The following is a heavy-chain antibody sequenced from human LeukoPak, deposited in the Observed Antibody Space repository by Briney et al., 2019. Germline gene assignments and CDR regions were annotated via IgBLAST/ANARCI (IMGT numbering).Heavy chain of an antibody. V-gene: IGHV1-2*02. CDR2: INPNSGGT. CDR1: GYTFTGYY. Sequence: EASVKVSCKASGYTFTGYYMHWVRQAPGQGLEWMGWINPNSGGTNYAQKFQGRVTMTRDTSISTAYMELSRLRSDDTAVYYCASASPYYYDSSGYYLVWDYWGQGTLVTVSS. CDR3: ASASPYYYDSSGYYLVWDY. D-gene: IGHD3-22*01. J-gene: IGHJ4*02.